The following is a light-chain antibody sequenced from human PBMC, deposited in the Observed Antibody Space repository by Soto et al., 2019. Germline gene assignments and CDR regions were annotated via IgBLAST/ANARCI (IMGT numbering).Light chain of an antibody. V-gene: IGKV1-5*01. CDR2: DVS. Sequence: DIQMTQSPSTLSASVGDRVTITCRASQTVERWLAWYQQKPGKAPNLLISDVSSLERGVPSRFSGSGSATEFTLTISGLQPDDFATYYCQQYKDSMWTFGHGTKVESK. CDR3: QQYKDSMWT. J-gene: IGKJ1*01. CDR1: QTVERW.